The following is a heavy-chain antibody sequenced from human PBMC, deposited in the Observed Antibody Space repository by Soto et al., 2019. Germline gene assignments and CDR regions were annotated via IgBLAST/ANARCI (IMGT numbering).Heavy chain of an antibody. CDR2: ISSSSSTI. CDR3: ARRSPIAAAGTRPTYDAFDI. CDR1: GFTFSSYS. V-gene: IGHV3-48*02. Sequence: GGSLRLSCAASGFTFSSYSMNWVRQAPGKGLEWVSYISSSSSTIYYADSVKGRFTISRDNAKNSLYLQMNSLRDEDTAEYYCARRSPIAAAGTRPTYDAFDIWGQGTMVTVSS. J-gene: IGHJ3*02. D-gene: IGHD6-13*01.